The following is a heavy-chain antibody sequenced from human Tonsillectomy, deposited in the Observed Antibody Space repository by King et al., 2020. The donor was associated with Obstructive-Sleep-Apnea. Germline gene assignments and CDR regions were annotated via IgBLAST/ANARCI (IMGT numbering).Heavy chain of an antibody. CDR1: GFTFSSYA. V-gene: IGHV3-30*04. D-gene: IGHD6-19*01. J-gene: IGHJ4*02. CDR2: ISYDGSNK. Sequence: VQLVESGGGVVQPGRSLRLSCAASGFTFSSYAMHWVRQAPGKGLEWVAVISYDGSNKYYADSVKGRFTISRDNSKNTLYLQMNSLRAEDTAVYYCAREAVAAFDYWGQGTLVTVSS. CDR3: AREAVAAFDY.